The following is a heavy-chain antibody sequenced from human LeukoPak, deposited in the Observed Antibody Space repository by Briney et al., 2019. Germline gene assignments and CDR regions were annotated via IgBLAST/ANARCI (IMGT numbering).Heavy chain of an antibody. CDR1: GFTFDDYG. CDR2: IKSKTDGGTT. CDR3: TTDRGYSYGNDY. D-gene: IGHD5-18*01. J-gene: IGHJ4*02. Sequence: PGGSLRLSCAASGFTFDDYGMSWVRQAPGKGLEWVGRIKSKTDGGTTDYAAPVKGRFTISRDDSKNTLYLQMNSLKTEDTAVYYCTTDRGYSYGNDYWGQGTLVTVSS. V-gene: IGHV3-15*01.